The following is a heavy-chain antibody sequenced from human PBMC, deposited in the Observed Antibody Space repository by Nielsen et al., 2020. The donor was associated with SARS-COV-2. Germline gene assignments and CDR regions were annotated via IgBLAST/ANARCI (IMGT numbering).Heavy chain of an antibody. V-gene: IGHV6-1*01. D-gene: IGHD2-2*01. J-gene: IGHJ4*02. CDR2: TYYRSKWYN. CDR3: FLVVVPAADYAYFDY. CDR1: EDSVSSGSAA. Sequence: SETLSLTCAISEDSVSSGSAAWNWIRQSPSRGLEWLGRTYYRSKWYNDYAVSVKSRITINPDTSKNQFSLHLNSVTPEDTAVYYCFLVVVPAADYAYFDYWGQGTLVTVSS.